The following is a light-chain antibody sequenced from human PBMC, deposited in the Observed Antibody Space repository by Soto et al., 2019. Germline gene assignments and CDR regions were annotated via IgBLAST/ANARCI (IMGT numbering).Light chain of an antibody. CDR1: QIFTISY. CDR2: GAS. Sequence: EGVLTQSPGTLSLSPGDSATLSCRSSQIFTISYLAWYQQKPGQAPRLLIYGASSRATGIPDRFSGSGSGTDFTLTISRLEPEDFAVYYCQQYGPSQWTFGQGTQVDIK. J-gene: IGKJ1*01. V-gene: IGKV3-20*01. CDR3: QQYGPSQWT.